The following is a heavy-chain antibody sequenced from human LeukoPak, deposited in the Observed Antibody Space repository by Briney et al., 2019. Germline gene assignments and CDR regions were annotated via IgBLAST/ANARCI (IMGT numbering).Heavy chain of an antibody. J-gene: IGHJ4*02. D-gene: IGHD5-18*01. CDR3: AREKRYSYGPNFDY. CDR1: GDSISNYY. Sequence: PSVTLSLTCAVSGDSISNYYWSWLRQPAGKGLEGIGRIYSSGTTNSNPSLKSRVTMSVDTSKRQFSLKLSSVPAADTAVYYCAREKRYSYGPNFDYWGQGTLVTVSS. V-gene: IGHV4-4*07. CDR2: IYSSGTT.